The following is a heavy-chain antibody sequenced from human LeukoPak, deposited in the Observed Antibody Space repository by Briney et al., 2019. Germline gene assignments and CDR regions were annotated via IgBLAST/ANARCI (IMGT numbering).Heavy chain of an antibody. J-gene: IGHJ5*02. V-gene: IGHV3-33*01. CDR1: GFTFSSYG. CDR2: IWYDGSNK. CDR3: AREVQLRNFSWFDP. D-gene: IGHD5-18*01. Sequence: GGSLRLSCAASGFTFSSYGMHWVRQAPGKGLEWVAVIWYDGSNKYYADSVKGRFTISRDNSKNTLYLQMNSLRAEDTAVYYCAREVQLRNFSWFDPWGQGTLVTVSS.